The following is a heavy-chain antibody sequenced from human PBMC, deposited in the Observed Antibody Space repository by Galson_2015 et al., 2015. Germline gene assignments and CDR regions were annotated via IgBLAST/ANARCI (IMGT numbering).Heavy chain of an antibody. CDR1: GFTFSSYW. D-gene: IGHD3-22*01. V-gene: IGHV3-7*03. CDR3: ARDYYYDSSGYYPYYYYGMDV. Sequence: SLRLSCAASGFTFSSYWMSWVRQAPGKGLEWVANIKQDGSEKYYVDSVKGRFTISRDNAKNSLYLQMNSLRAEDTAVYYCARDYYYDSSGYYPYYYYGMDVWGQGTTVTVSS. CDR2: IKQDGSEK. J-gene: IGHJ6*02.